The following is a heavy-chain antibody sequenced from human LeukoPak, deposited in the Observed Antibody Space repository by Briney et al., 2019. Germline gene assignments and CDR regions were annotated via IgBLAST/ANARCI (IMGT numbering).Heavy chain of an antibody. J-gene: IGHJ6*02. CDR2: INPSGGST. V-gene: IGHV1-46*01. Sequence: ASVKVSCKASGGTFSSYAISWVRQAPGQGPEWMGIINPSGGSTSYAQKFQGRVTMTRDTSTSTVYMELSSLRSEDTAVYYCAREIYCSGGSCYPPKPTYGMDVWGQGTTVTVSS. D-gene: IGHD2-15*01. CDR1: GGTFSSYA. CDR3: AREIYCSGGSCYPPKPTYGMDV.